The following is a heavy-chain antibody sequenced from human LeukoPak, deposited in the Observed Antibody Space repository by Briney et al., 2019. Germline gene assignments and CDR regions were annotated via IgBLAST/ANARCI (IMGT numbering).Heavy chain of an antibody. CDR1: GGSISSGSYY. J-gene: IGHJ6*04. CDR3: ARDVEFNYGMDV. CDR2: VYTSGST. V-gene: IGHV4-61*02. Sequence: SETLSLTCTVSGGSISSGSYYWSWIRQPAGKGLEWIGRVYTSGSTNYNPSLKSRVTISVDTSKNQFSLKLSSVTATDTAVYYCARDVEFNYGMDVWGKGTTVTVSS. D-gene: IGHD3-10*01.